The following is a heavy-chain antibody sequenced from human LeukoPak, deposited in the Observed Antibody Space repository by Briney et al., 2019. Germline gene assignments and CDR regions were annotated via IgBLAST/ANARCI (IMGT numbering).Heavy chain of an antibody. CDR3: ARGGIAVAGTRFRYFQH. J-gene: IGHJ1*01. CDR2: INHSGST. D-gene: IGHD6-19*01. Sequence: SETLSLTCAVYGGSFSGYYWSWIRQPPGKGLEWIGEINHSGSTNYNPSLKSRVTISVDMSKNQFSLKLSSVTAADTAVYYCARGGIAVAGTRFRYFQHWGQGTLVTVSS. V-gene: IGHV4-34*01. CDR1: GGSFSGYY.